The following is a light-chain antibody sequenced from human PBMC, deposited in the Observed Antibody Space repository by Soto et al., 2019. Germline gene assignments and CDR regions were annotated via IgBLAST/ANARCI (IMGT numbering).Light chain of an antibody. V-gene: IGKV1-5*03. J-gene: IGKJ1*01. Sequence: DIQMTQSPSTQSASVGDRVTITCRASQSISSWLAWYQQKPGKAPKLLIYKASSLESGVPSRFSGSGSGTEFTLTISSLQPDYFATYYCQQYNSYPWTFGQGTKVEIK. CDR1: QSISSW. CDR2: KAS. CDR3: QQYNSYPWT.